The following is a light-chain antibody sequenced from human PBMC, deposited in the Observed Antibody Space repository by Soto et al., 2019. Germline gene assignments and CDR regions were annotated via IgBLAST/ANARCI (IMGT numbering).Light chain of an antibody. Sequence: QSVLTQPASVSGSPGQSIAISCTGTSSDVGAYNFVCWFQQHPGEAPKLMIYDVATRPSGVSDRFSGSKSGSTASLTISGLQAEDEAHYYCSSYISSGTLVFGGGTKLTVL. CDR2: DVA. CDR1: SSDVGAYNF. V-gene: IGLV2-14*03. CDR3: SSYISSGTLV. J-gene: IGLJ2*01.